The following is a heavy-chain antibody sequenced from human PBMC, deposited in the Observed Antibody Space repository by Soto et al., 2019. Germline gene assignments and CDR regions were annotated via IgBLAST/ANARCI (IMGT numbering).Heavy chain of an antibody. CDR1: GFTFSSYA. CDR3: AKVVPHSDILTGYLDY. CDR2: ISGSGGST. V-gene: IGHV3-23*01. Sequence: GGSLRLSCAASGFTFSSYAMSWVRQAPGKGLEWVSAISGSGGSTYYADSVKGRFTISRDNSKNTLYLQMNSLRAEDTAVYYCAKVVPHSDILTGYLDYWGQGTLVTVSS. J-gene: IGHJ4*02. D-gene: IGHD3-9*01.